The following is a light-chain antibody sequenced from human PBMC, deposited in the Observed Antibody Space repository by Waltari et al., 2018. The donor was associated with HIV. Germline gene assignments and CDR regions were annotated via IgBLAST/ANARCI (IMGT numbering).Light chain of an antibody. CDR2: GRN. CDR3: NSRDSSGNLWV. Sequence: SSELTQDPAVSVALGQTIRITCQGDSLRNYYASWYQQKPGQAPPPVPYGRNDRPSGIPDRFSGSKSGNTSSLTISGVQAEDEADYYCNSRDSSGNLWVFGGGTKLTVL. CDR1: SLRNYY. J-gene: IGLJ3*02. V-gene: IGLV3-19*01.